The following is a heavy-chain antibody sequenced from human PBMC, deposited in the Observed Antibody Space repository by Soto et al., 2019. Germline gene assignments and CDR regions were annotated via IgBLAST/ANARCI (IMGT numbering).Heavy chain of an antibody. Sequence: ASVKVSCKASGYTFTGYYMHWVRQAPGQGLEWMGWINPNSGGTNYAQKFQGWVTMTRDTSISTAYMELSRLRSDDTAVYYCAREVRSSSSTGWFDPWGQGTLVTVYS. D-gene: IGHD6-13*01. J-gene: IGHJ5*02. V-gene: IGHV1-2*04. CDR3: AREVRSSSSTGWFDP. CDR2: INPNSGGT. CDR1: GYTFTGYY.